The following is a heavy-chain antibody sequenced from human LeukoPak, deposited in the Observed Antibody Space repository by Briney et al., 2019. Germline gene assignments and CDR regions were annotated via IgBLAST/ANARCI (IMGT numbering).Heavy chain of an antibody. Sequence: GGSLRLSCVTSGFTFSSYGMHWVRQVPGKGLEWVAVISYDAESNYHVDSVKGRFTISRDNSRNTLYLQMNSLRAEDTALYYCAKGFGASSPYYYYYMDVWGKGTTVTVSS. V-gene: IGHV3-30*18. CDR1: GFTFSSYG. CDR3: AKGFGASSPYYYYYMDV. D-gene: IGHD3-10*01. J-gene: IGHJ6*03. CDR2: ISYDAESN.